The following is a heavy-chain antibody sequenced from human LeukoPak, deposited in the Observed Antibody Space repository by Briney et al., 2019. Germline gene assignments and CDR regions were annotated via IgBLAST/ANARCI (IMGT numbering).Heavy chain of an antibody. V-gene: IGHV1-18*01. Sequence: ASVKVSCKAFGYTFTSYGISWVRQAPGQGLEWMGWISAYNGNTNYAQKLQGRVTMTTDTSTSTAYMELRSLRSDDTAVYYCARDIGDSSGYYYVDYWGQGTLVTVSS. D-gene: IGHD3-22*01. CDR1: GYTFTSYG. CDR2: ISAYNGNT. J-gene: IGHJ4*02. CDR3: ARDIGDSSGYYYVDY.